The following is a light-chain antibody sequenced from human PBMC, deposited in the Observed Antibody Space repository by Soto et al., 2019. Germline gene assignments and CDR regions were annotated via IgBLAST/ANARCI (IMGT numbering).Light chain of an antibody. V-gene: IGKV3-15*01. CDR3: QQYNNWRHT. J-gene: IGKJ2*01. CDR2: GAS. Sequence: EIVMTQSPATLSVSPGGRATLSCRASQSVSSNLAWYQQKPGQAPRLLIYGASTRATGIPARFSGSGSGTEFTLTISSLQSEDFAVYYCQQYNNWRHTFGQGTKLEIK. CDR1: QSVSSN.